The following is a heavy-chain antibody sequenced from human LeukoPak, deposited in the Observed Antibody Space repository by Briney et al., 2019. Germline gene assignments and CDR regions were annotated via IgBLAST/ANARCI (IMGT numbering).Heavy chain of an antibody. CDR3: ARDSYFHSSGWYGGYFDY. V-gene: IGHV4-30-4*08. D-gene: IGHD6-19*01. CDR1: GGSITSGDYY. Sequence: PSETLSLTCTVSGGSITSGDYYWSWIRQHPGKGLEWIGSLSYSGSTYYNPSLKSRVTISVDTSKNQFSLKLSSVTAADTAVYYCARDSYFHSSGWYGGYFDYWGQGTLVTVSS. CDR2: LSYSGST. J-gene: IGHJ4*02.